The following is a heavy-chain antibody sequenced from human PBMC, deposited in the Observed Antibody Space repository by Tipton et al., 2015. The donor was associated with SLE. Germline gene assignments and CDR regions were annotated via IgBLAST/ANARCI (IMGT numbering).Heavy chain of an antibody. Sequence: TLSLTCIVSGDSISSSSYYWGWIRQPPGKGLEWIGDIYFSGRAYSTYYNQSLKSRVTISVDKPENHVSLRLGAVTAADTAVYYFARDRCGNSSVYFDYWGQGTLVTVSS. V-gene: IGHV4-39*07. J-gene: IGHJ4*02. D-gene: IGHD4-23*01. CDR2: IYFSGRAYST. CDR3: ARDRCGNSSVYFDY. CDR1: GDSISSSSYY.